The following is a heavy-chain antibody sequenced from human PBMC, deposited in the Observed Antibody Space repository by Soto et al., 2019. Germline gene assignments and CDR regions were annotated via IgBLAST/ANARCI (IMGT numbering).Heavy chain of an antibody. V-gene: IGHV3-21*01. Sequence: KTGGSLRLSCAASGFTFSSYSMNWVRQAPGEGLEWVSSISPSSRYIYYADSVKGRFTISRDNAKNSLFLQMNSLRAEDTAMYYCARGRVVAMWGQGTLVTVSS. CDR1: GFTFSSYS. D-gene: IGHD3-22*01. CDR3: ARGRVVAM. CDR2: ISPSSRYI. J-gene: IGHJ4*02.